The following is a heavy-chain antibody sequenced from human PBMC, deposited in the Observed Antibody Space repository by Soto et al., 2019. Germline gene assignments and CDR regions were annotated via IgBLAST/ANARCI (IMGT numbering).Heavy chain of an antibody. J-gene: IGHJ4*02. CDR1: GFTFSSYA. V-gene: IGHV3-23*01. CDR2: ISGSGGST. CDR3: AKVRVAGTSPRGDDFDY. D-gene: IGHD6-19*01. Sequence: GGSLRLSCAASGFTFSSYAMSWVRQAPGKGLEWVSAISGSGGSTYYADSVKGRFTISRDNSKNTLYLQMNSLRAEDTAVYYCAKVRVAGTSPRGDDFDYCGEGTMVTF.